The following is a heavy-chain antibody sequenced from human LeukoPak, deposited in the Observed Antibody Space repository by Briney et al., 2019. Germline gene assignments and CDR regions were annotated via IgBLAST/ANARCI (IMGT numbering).Heavy chain of an antibody. CDR2: IYYSGST. D-gene: IGHD2-2*01. CDR3: ARALYCSSTSCYENGAFDI. J-gene: IGHJ3*02. CDR1: GGSISSYY. V-gene: IGHV4-59*01. Sequence: PSETLSLTCTVSGGSISSYYWSWIRQPPGKGLEWIGYIYYSGSTNYNPSLKSRVTISVDTSKNQFSLKLSSVTAADTAVYYCARALYCSSTSCYENGAFDIWGQGTMVTVSS.